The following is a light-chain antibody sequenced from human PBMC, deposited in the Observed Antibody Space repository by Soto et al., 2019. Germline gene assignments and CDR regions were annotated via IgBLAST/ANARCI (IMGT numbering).Light chain of an antibody. V-gene: IGKV3-15*01. CDR1: QSVSSK. Sequence: EIVMTQSPATLSVSPGERATLSCRASQSVSSKLAWYQQKPGQAPRVLIYGASTRATGIPARFSGSGSGTEFTLTISSLQSEDLAVYHCQHYNDWPPTWTFGQGTRVEIK. J-gene: IGKJ1*01. CDR2: GAS. CDR3: QHYNDWPPTWT.